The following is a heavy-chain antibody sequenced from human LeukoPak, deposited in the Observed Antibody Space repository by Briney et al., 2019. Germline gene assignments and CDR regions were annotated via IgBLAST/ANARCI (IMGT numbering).Heavy chain of an antibody. CDR1: GGSISSSSNF. D-gene: IGHD1-26*01. J-gene: IGHJ4*02. V-gene: IGHV4-39*01. Sequence: SETLSLACTVSGGSISSSSNFWGWIRQPPGKGLEWIGSISYSGSTYYNPSLKSRVTISVDTSKNQFSLKLSSVTAADTAVYYCARLTPYSGSPLGDYWGQGTLVTVSS. CDR2: ISYSGST. CDR3: ARLTPYSGSPLGDY.